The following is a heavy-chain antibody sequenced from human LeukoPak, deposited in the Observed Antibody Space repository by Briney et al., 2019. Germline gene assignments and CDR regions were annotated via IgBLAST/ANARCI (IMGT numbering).Heavy chain of an antibody. Sequence: ASVKVSCKASGYTFTYFYMYWLRQAPGQGLEWVGWINPNSGGSEYAQKFQGRVTMTRDTSISTAYMELSSLRSDDTAVYYCARDRDNVAGTRGYFDYWGQGTLVTVSS. CDR1: GYTFTYFY. CDR2: INPNSGGS. J-gene: IGHJ4*02. D-gene: IGHD6-19*01. CDR3: ARDRDNVAGTRGYFDY. V-gene: IGHV1-2*02.